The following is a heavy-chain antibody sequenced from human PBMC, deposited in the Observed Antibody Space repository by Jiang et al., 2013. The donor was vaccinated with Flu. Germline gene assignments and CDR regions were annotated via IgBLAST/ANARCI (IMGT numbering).Heavy chain of an antibody. J-gene: IGHJ6*02. CDR3: ARGVNYGFDV. D-gene: IGHD3/OR15-3a*01. V-gene: IGHV3-30*02. Sequence: QLVESGGGVVQPGESLRLSCAASGFTLSGYGMDWVRQSPGKGLEWVAFIMTDGSTTYYADSVKGRFTISRDSSKNTLYLQMNSLRGDDTAVYYCARGVNYGFDVWGQGTTVTVSS. CDR2: IMTDGSTT. CDR1: GFTLSGYG.